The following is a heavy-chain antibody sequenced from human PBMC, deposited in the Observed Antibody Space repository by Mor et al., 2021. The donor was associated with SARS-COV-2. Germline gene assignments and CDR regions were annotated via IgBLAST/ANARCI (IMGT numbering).Heavy chain of an antibody. CDR3: AHMTSPPMDFDY. V-gene: IGHV2-5*02. Sequence: GKALEWLAVIYWDDDNRYSSSLRSRLTITKDTSKNQVVLTMTNMDPVDTATYYCAHMTSPPMDFDYWGRGTLVTVSS. J-gene: IGHJ4*02. CDR2: IYWDDDN.